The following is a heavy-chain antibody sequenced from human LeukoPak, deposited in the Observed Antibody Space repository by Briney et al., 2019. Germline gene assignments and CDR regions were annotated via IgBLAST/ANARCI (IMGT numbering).Heavy chain of an antibody. CDR1: GFTFSSYW. CDR3: ARVSGKRPFDY. Sequence: GGSLRLSCAASGFTFSSYWMSWVRQAPGKGLEWVANIKQDGSEKYYVDSVKGRFAISRDNAKNSLYLQMNSLRAEDTAVYYCARVSGKRPFDYWGQGTLVTVSS. CDR2: IKQDGSEK. J-gene: IGHJ4*02. V-gene: IGHV3-7*01. D-gene: IGHD4-23*01.